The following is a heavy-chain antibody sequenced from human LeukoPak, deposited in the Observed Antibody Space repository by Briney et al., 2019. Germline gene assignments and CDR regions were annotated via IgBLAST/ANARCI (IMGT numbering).Heavy chain of an antibody. CDR1: GYTFTGYY. CDR3: ATRYCSSTSCYAEYFQD. D-gene: IGHD2-2*01. Sequence: ASVKVSCKASGYTFTGYYMHWVRQAPGQGLEWMGWINPNSGGTNYAQKFQGRVTMTRDTSISTAYMELSRLRSDDTAVYYFATRYCSSTSCYAEYFQDWGQRTLVTVSS. J-gene: IGHJ1*01. V-gene: IGHV1-2*02. CDR2: INPNSGGT.